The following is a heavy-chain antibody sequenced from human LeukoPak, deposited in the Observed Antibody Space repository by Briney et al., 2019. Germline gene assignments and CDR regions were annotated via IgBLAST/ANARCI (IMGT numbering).Heavy chain of an antibody. Sequence: SQTLSLTCAISGDSVSINSVTWNWIRQSPSRGLEWLGRTYYRSTWYNDYAVSVRGRITVNPDSSKNQFSLHLNSVTPEDTAVYYCARRLTQYDCFDPWGQGILVTVSS. V-gene: IGHV6-1*01. CDR1: GDSVSINSVT. D-gene: IGHD2-2*01. J-gene: IGHJ5*02. CDR2: TYYRSTWYN. CDR3: ARRLTQYDCFDP.